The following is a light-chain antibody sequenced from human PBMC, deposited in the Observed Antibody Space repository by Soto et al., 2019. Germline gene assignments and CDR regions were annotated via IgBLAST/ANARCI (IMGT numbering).Light chain of an antibody. CDR1: SSDVGRYKF. CDR2: EVS. J-gene: IGLJ3*02. V-gene: IGLV2-14*01. CDR3: SSYTSSATGV. Sequence: QSALTQPASVSGSPGQSITISCTGTSSDVGRYKFVSWYQQLPNKAPKLMIYEVSDRPPGVSNRFSASKSGNTASLTISGLQADDEADYYCSSYTSSATGVFGEGTKLTVL.